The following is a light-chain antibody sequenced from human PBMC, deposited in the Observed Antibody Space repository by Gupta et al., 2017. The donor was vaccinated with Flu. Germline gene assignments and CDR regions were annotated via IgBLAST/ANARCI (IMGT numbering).Light chain of an antibody. V-gene: IGLV3-21*02. Sequence: SYVLTQPTSVSEAPGQTARITCGGNNIGSKRVHWYRQKPGQAPVLVVYNDNDRPSGIPERFSGSNSGTTATLTISRGEAGDEADYYCQVWDSSSDHQVFGGGPKLTVL. CDR1: NIGSKR. CDR2: NDN. J-gene: IGLJ3*02. CDR3: QVWDSSSDHQV.